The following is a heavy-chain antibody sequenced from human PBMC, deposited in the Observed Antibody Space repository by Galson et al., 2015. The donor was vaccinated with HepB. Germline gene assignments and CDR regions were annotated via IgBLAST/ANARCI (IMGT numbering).Heavy chain of an antibody. D-gene: IGHD3-10*01. CDR3: ARDLWFGELFPSFDI. Sequence: SLRLSCAASGFTFSDYYMSWIRQAPGKGLEWVSYISSSGSTIYYADPVKGRSTISRDNAKNSLYLQMNSLRAEDTAVYYCARDLWFGELFPSFDIWGQGTMVTVSS. CDR2: ISSSGSTI. V-gene: IGHV3-11*01. CDR1: GFTFSDYY. J-gene: IGHJ3*02.